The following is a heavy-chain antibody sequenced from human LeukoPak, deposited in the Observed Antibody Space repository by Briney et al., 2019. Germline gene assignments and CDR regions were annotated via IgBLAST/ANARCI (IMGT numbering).Heavy chain of an antibody. CDR2: ISSSSSTI. CDR1: GFTFSSYS. D-gene: IGHD2/OR15-2a*01. V-gene: IGHV3-48*01. Sequence: GGSLRLSCAASGFTFSSYSMNWVRQAPGKGLEWVSYISSSSSTIYYADSVKGRFTISRDNAKKSLYLQMNSLRAEDTAVYYCARSGLSRFGFWGQGTLVTVSS. CDR3: ARSGLSRFGF. J-gene: IGHJ4*02.